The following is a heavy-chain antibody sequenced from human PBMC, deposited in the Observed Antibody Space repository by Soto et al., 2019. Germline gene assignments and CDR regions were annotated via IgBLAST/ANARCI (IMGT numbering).Heavy chain of an antibody. CDR1: GVFLSSASFS. CDR3: ARERVDCGVDGDTQ. CDR2: VYYVGST. D-gene: IGHD2-21*01. J-gene: IGHJ4*02. V-gene: IGHV4-39*02. Sequence: PSETLSLTCTVSGVFLSSASFSWGWIRQPPEKGLVWIGTVYYVGSTDDNPSLKSRVTISVQTAKNHCSLKLSSVTAADTAVYYCARERVDCGVDGDTQWGQGTLVTVAS.